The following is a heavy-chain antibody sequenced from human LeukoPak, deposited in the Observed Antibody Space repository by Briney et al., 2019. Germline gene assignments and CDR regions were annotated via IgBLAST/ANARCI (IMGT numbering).Heavy chain of an antibody. J-gene: IGHJ4*02. Sequence: GGSLRLSCAASGFTFNNGWINWVRQAPGKGLEWVGRMKSKTDGGTTDYAAPVKGRFTISTDDSTNTLYLKMNSLKTEDTAVYYCTTLRGYDILTGYYSHWGQGTLVTVSS. CDR2: MKSKTDGGTT. D-gene: IGHD3-9*01. CDR1: GFTFNNGW. CDR3: TTLRGYDILTGYYSH. V-gene: IGHV3-15*01.